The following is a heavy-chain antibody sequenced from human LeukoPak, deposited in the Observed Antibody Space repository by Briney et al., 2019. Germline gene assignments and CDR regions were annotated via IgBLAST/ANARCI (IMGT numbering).Heavy chain of an antibody. CDR3: ARGSVTMVRGVIRVLDY. V-gene: IGHV1-2*02. CDR2: FNPNSGRT. CDR1: GYTFTGYY. D-gene: IGHD3-10*01. J-gene: IGHJ4*02. Sequence: ASVKVSCKASGYTFTGYYMHWVRQAPGQGLEWMGWFNPNSGRTNYAQKFQGRVTMTRDTSISTAYMELSRLRSDDTAVYYCARGSVTMVRGVIRVLDYWGQGTLVTVSS.